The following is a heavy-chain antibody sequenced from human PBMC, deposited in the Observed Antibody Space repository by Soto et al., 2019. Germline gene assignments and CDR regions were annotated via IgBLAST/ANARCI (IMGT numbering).Heavy chain of an antibody. CDR1: GYTFTSYA. CDR2: ISAYNGNT. CDR3: ARIVAGGDFWSGYSYYGMDV. V-gene: IGHV1-18*01. Sequence: GASVKVSCKASGYTFTSYAMHWVRQAPGQGLEWMGWISAYNGNTNYAQKLQGRVTMTTDTSTSTAYMELRSLRSDDTAVYYCARIVAGGDFWSGYSYYGMDVWGQGTTVTVSS. J-gene: IGHJ6*02. D-gene: IGHD3-3*01.